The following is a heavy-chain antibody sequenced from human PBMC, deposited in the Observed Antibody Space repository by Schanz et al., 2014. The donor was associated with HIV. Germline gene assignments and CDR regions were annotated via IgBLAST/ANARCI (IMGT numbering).Heavy chain of an antibody. CDR1: GFTFTDNY. V-gene: IGHV3-72*01. Sequence: VQLVEAGGGFVKPGGSLRLSCAASGFTFTDNYMSWFRQAPGKGLGGVGFIRSKAYGGTTEYAPSVKGRFAISRDNAKNSLYLNMYSLRAEDTAVYFCAKSNGGDTAVVQYYFDYWGQGTLVSVSS. CDR2: IRSKAYGGTT. D-gene: IGHD5-18*01. CDR3: AKSNGGDTAVVQYYFDY. J-gene: IGHJ4*02.